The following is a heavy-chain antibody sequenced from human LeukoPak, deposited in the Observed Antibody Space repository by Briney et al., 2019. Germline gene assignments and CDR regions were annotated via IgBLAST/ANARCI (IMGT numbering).Heavy chain of an antibody. J-gene: IGHJ4*02. CDR3: AREDSSGYFYDYFDY. CDR1: GFTFRRYA. D-gene: IGHD3-22*01. V-gene: IGHV3-23*01. Sequence: GGSLRLSCAASGFTFRRYAMSWVRQAPGKGLEWVSAITASGSSAYYTDSVKGRFTVSRDNSKNTLYLQMNSLGAEDTAVYYCAREDSSGYFYDYFDYWGQGTLVTVSS. CDR2: ITASGSSA.